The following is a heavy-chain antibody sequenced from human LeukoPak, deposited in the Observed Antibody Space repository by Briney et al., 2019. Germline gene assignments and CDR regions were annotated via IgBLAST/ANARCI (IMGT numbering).Heavy chain of an antibody. CDR2: ISWNSGSI. D-gene: IGHD6-13*01. CDR1: GFTFDDYA. J-gene: IGHJ4*02. V-gene: IGHV3-9*01. Sequence: PGGSLRLSCAASGFTFDDYAMHWVRQAPGKGLEWVSGISWNSGSIGYADSVKGRFTISRDNAKNSLYLQMNSLRAEDTALYYCAKDMEGGSSWYPYYFDYWGQGTLVTVSS. CDR3: AKDMEGGSSWYPYYFDY.